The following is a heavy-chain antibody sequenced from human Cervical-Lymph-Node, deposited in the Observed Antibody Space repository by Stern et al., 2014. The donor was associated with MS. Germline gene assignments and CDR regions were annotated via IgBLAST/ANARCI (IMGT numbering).Heavy chain of an antibody. V-gene: IGHV2-5*02. J-gene: IGHJ4*02. Sequence: QVTLKETGPTLVKPTENLTLTCTFSRFSLGTSGLGVGWIRQPPGKALECLALIYWDDDRRYSPSLESRLTITKDTSKNQVVLRMTNMDPADTGTYFCAHRSPRMWRGDSYTSSLFDYWGPGILVTVSS. CDR2: IYWDDDR. D-gene: IGHD2-2*01. CDR3: AHRSPRMWRGDSYTSSLFDY. CDR1: RFSLGTSGLG.